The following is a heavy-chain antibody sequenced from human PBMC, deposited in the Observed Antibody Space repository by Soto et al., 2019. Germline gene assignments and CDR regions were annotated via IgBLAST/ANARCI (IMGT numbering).Heavy chain of an antibody. CDR1: GFTFSSYG. CDR2: ISYDGSNK. D-gene: IGHD1-26*01. Sequence: GGSLRLSCAASGFTFSSYGMHWVRQAPGKGLEWVAVISYDGSNKYYADSVKGRFTISRDNSKNTLYLQMNSLRAEDTAVYYCAKDNSGSYTDDYYYGMDVWGQGTTVTVS. J-gene: IGHJ6*02. CDR3: AKDNSGSYTDDYYYGMDV. V-gene: IGHV3-30*18.